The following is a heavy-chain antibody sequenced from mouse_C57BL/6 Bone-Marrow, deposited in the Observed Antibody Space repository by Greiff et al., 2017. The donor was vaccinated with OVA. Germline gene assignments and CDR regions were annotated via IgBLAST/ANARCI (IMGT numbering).Heavy chain of an antibody. V-gene: IGHV5-16*01. D-gene: IGHD2-1*01. CDR1: GFTFSDYY. Sequence: EVQLQESEGGLVQPGSSMKLSCTASGFTFSDYYMAWVRQVPEKGLEWVANINYDGSSTYYLDSLKSRFIISRDNAKNILYLQMSSLKSEDTATYYCAREGNYWYFDVWGTGTTVTVSS. CDR3: AREGNYWYFDV. J-gene: IGHJ1*03. CDR2: INYDGSST.